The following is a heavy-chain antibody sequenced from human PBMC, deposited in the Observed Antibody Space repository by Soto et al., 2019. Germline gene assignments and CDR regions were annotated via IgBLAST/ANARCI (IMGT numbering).Heavy chain of an antibody. CDR1: GFTFTRYS. CDR2: ISSSSSYT. V-gene: IGHV3-21*05. Sequence: GGSLRLSCAASGFTFTRYSMNWVRQAPGKGLEWVSYISSSSSYTNYADSVKGRFTISRDNAKNSLYLQMNSLRAEDTAVYYCASRPSESPALGMDVWGQGTTVTVSS. J-gene: IGHJ6*02. CDR3: ASRPSESPALGMDV.